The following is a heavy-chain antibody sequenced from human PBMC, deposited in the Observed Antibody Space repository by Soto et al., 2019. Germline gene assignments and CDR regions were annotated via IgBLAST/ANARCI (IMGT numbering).Heavy chain of an antibody. Sequence: EVQLVESGGGFVKPGGSLRLSCVVSGLSFTNAWMNWLRQAPGKGLEWVARIKSHTDGGATDYAAPLKGRFTISRDDSRNTLFLQMNSLNTEDTAVYFCATAPGYWASAPLDYWGQGTLVTVSS. CDR1: GLSFTNAW. D-gene: IGHD6-25*01. V-gene: IGHV3-15*07. CDR2: IKSHTDGGAT. CDR3: ATAPGYWASAPLDY. J-gene: IGHJ4*02.